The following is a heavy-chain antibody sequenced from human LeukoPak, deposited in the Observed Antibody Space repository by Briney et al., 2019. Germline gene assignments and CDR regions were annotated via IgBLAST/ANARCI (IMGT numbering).Heavy chain of an antibody. J-gene: IGHJ4*02. CDR3: ALAPMTTVTSFNY. Sequence: GGSLRLSCAASGFTFSSYEMNWVRQAPGKGLEWVSYISSSGSTIYYADSVKGRFTISRDNAKNSLYLQMNSLRAEDTAVYYCALAPMTTVTSFNYWGQGTLVTVSS. D-gene: IGHD4-17*01. CDR2: ISSSGSTI. V-gene: IGHV3-48*03. CDR1: GFTFSSYE.